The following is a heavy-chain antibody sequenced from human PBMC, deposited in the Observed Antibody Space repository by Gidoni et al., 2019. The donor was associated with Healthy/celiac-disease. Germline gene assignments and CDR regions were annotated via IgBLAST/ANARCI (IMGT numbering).Heavy chain of an antibody. Sequence: EVQLLESGGGLVQPGGSLRLSCAASGFTFSSHAISWVRQAPGKGLEWVSAISGSGGSTYYADSGKGRFTISRDNSKNTLYLQMNSLRAEDTAVYYCAKSGAPTDRRTEYFQHWGQGTLVTVSS. D-gene: IGHD4-17*01. J-gene: IGHJ1*01. CDR3: AKSGAPTDRRTEYFQH. CDR1: GFTFSSHA. CDR2: ISGSGGST. V-gene: IGHV3-23*01.